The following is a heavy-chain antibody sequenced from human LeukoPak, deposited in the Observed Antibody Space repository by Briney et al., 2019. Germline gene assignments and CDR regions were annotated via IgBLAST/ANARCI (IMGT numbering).Heavy chain of an antibody. J-gene: IGHJ4*02. CDR3: AKSRDDSSGYYYEGDY. D-gene: IGHD3-22*01. CDR1: GFTFSSYA. Sequence: QPGGSLRLSCAASGFTFSSYAMSWVRQAPGKGLEWVSAISGSGGSTYYADSVKGRFTISRDNSKNTLYLQMNSLRAEDTAVYYCAKSRDDSSGYYYEGDYWGQGTLVTVSS. V-gene: IGHV3-23*01. CDR2: ISGSGGST.